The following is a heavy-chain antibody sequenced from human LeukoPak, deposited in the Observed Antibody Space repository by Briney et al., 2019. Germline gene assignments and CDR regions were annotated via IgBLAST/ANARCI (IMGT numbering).Heavy chain of an antibody. CDR2: INPNSGGT. J-gene: IGHJ6*02. D-gene: IGHD6-6*01. CDR1: GYTFTGYY. V-gene: IGHV1-2*02. CDR3: ARSSRDYYYGMDV. Sequence: ASVKVSCKASGYTFTGYYMHWVRQAPGQGLEWTGWINPNSGGTNYAQKFQGRVTMTRDTSISTAYMELSRLRSDDTAVYYCARSSRDYYYGMDVWGQGTTVTVSS.